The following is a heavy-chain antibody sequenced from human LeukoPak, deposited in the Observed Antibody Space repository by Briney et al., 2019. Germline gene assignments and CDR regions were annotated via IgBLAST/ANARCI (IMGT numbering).Heavy chain of an antibody. CDR2: LSHDGGKK. Sequence: GGSLRLSCAASGFTFSSHAMHWVRQAPGKGLEWVAVLSHDGGKKYYADSVKGRFTISRDNSKNTLYLQMNSLRAEDTAVYYCARVDYWGQGTLVTVSS. CDR3: ARVDY. CDR1: GFTFSSHA. J-gene: IGHJ4*02. V-gene: IGHV3-30-3*01.